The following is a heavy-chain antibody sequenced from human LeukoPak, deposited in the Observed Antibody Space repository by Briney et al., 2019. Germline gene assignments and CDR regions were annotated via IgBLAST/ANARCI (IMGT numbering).Heavy chain of an antibody. CDR1: GGSISSRNYY. V-gene: IGHV4-39*07. J-gene: IGHJ3*02. D-gene: IGHD3-3*01. CDR3: ARKRRHDFWSPSSAFDI. Sequence: SETLSLTCTVSGGSISSRNYYWGWIRQTPGKGLEWIGSIYSSGSTYYNPSLKSPFTISVDTSKNQFSLKLSSVTAADTAVYYCARKRRHDFWSPSSAFDIWGQGTMVTVSS. CDR2: IYSSGST.